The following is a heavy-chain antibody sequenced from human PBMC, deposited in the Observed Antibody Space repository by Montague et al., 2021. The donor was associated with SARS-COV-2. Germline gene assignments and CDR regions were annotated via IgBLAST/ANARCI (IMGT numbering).Heavy chain of an antibody. CDR2: INHSGST. Sequence: SETLSLTCVVSDVSLSSSTWWSWVRQSPGKGLEWVGEINHSGSTXYNPSLKSRVTISVDTSKNQFSLKLSSVTAADTAVYYCARGPVDDNCSGGSCYSRYYYGMDVWGQGTAVTVSS. CDR3: ARGPVDDNCSGGSCYSRYYYGMDV. V-gene: IGHV4-4*02. CDR1: DVSLSSSTW. D-gene: IGHD2-15*01. J-gene: IGHJ6*02.